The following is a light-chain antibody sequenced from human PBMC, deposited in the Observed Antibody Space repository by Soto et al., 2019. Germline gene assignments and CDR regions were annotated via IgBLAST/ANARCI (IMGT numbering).Light chain of an antibody. CDR1: QSVSSN. CDR2: NAS. V-gene: IGKV3-11*01. J-gene: IGKJ5*01. CDR3: QQRNNWPSVT. Sequence: ERVMTHSPATLSVSPGERATLSCGASQSVSSNLAWYQQKPGQAPRLLIYNASNRASGVPARFSGSGSGTDFTLTISSLEPEDFAVYYCQQRNNWPSVTFGQGTRLAI.